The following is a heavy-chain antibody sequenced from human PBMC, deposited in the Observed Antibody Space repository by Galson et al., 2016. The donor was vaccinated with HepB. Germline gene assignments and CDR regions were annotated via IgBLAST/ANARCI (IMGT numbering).Heavy chain of an antibody. CDR3: ARESGAYYKHRDY. Sequence: SVKVSCKASGYTFITYYMHWVRQAPGQGPEWMGIINPSGGDATYAQRFQGRLTLTRDSSTSTFYMELSSLSFEDPAVYYCARESGAYYKHRDYWGQGTLVTVSS. V-gene: IGHV1-46*01. J-gene: IGHJ4*02. D-gene: IGHD1-26*01. CDR2: INPSGGDA. CDR1: GYTFITYY.